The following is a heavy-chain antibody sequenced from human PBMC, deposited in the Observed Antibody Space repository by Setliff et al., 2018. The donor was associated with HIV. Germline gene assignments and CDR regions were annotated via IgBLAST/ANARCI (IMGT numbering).Heavy chain of an antibody. J-gene: IGHJ2*01. D-gene: IGHD2-15*01. CDR2: IYTSGST. V-gene: IGHV4-61*02. CDR1: GGSISSGSYY. Sequence: SETLSLTCTVSGGSISSGSYYWSWIRQPAGKGLEWIGRIYTSGSTNYNPSLKSRVTISVDTSKNQFSLKLSSVTAAETAVYFCARSWAAPPDL. CDR3: ARSWAAPPDL.